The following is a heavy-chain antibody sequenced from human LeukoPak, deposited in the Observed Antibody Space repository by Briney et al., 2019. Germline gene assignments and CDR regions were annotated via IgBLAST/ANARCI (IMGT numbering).Heavy chain of an antibody. CDR2: IITILGIA. V-gene: IGHV1-69*04. D-gene: IGHD6-19*01. CDR1: AGTFSSYA. Sequence: SVKVACKASAGTFSSYAISWVRQAPGQGLEWMGRIITILGIANYAQKFHGRVTITADKSTRTAYMELSSLRSEDTAVYYCARDVVNEVAGTVGFDYWGQGTLVTVSS. J-gene: IGHJ4*02. CDR3: ARDVVNEVAGTVGFDY.